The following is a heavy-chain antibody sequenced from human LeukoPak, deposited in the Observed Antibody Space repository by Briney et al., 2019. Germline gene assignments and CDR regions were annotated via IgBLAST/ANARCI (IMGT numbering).Heavy chain of an antibody. CDR1: GYTFTGYY. J-gene: IGHJ4*02. Sequence: ASVKVSCKASGYTFTGYYMHWVRQAPGQGLEWMGRTNPNSGGTNYAQKFQGRVTMTRDTSISTAYMELSRLRSDDTAVYYCARDLKIGGRLELHEGVYWGQGTLVTVSS. CDR2: TNPNSGGT. V-gene: IGHV1-2*06. D-gene: IGHD1-7*01. CDR3: ARDLKIGGRLELHEGVY.